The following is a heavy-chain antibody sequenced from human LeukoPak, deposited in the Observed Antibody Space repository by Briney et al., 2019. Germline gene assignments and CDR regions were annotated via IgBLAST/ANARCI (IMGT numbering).Heavy chain of an antibody. Sequence: SETLSLTCTVSGGSISSYYWSWVRQPAGKGLEWTGRIYTSGSTNYNPSLKSRVTMSVDTSKNQFSLKLSSVTAADTAVYYCARDHLRYFDWLLFRSGLNWFDPWGQGTLVTVSS. D-gene: IGHD3-9*01. V-gene: IGHV4-4*07. CDR2: IYTSGST. CDR3: ARDHLRYFDWLLFRSGLNWFDP. J-gene: IGHJ5*02. CDR1: GGSISSYY.